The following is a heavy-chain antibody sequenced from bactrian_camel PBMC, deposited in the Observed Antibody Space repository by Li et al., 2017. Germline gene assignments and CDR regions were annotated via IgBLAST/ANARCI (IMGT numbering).Heavy chain of an antibody. CDR1: GYTYNRNC. CDR3: AARGPYCYTKLSVRDFTY. D-gene: IGHD2*01. V-gene: IGHV3S40*01. CDR2: IATGSGNT. J-gene: IGHJ4*01. Sequence: DVQLVESGGGSVQAGGSLRLSCAASGYTYNRNCMAWFRQAPGKEREGVARIATGSGNTYYADSVKGRFTISQDNAKNTVCLQMNSLKPEDTAMYYCAARGPYCYTKLSVRDFTYWGQGTQVTVSS.